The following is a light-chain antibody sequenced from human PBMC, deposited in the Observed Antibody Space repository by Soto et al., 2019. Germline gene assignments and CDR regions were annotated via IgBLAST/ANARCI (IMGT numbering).Light chain of an antibody. V-gene: IGLV2-8*01. J-gene: IGLJ1*01. CDR1: SSDVGAYNY. CDR3: QSYDSSLSALYV. Sequence: QSALTQPPSASGSPGQSVTISCTGTSSDVGAYNYVSWYQQHPGKAPKFIIYEVSKRPSGVPDRFSGSKSGNTASLTVSGLQAEDEADYYCQSYDSSLSALYVFGTGTKLTVL. CDR2: EVS.